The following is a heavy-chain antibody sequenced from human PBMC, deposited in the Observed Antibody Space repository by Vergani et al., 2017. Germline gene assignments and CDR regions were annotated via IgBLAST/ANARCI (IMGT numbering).Heavy chain of an antibody. CDR2: IYPGDSDT. D-gene: IGHD3-3*01. CDR1: GYSFTSYW. J-gene: IGHJ4*02. CDR3: ARQAEDNFWSGYPGY. V-gene: IGHV5-51*01. Sequence: EVQLVQSGAEVKKPGESLKISCKGSGYSFTSYWIGWVRQMPGKGLEWMGIIYPGDSDTRYSPSFQGQVTISADKSISTAYLQWSSLKATDTAMYYCARQAEDNFWSGYPGYWGQGTLVTVSS.